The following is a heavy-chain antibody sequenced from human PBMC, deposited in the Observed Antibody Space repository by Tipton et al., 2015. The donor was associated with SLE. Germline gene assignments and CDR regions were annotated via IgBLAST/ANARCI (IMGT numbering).Heavy chain of an antibody. J-gene: IGHJ5*02. D-gene: IGHD3-3*01. CDR1: GGFISSSPYY. V-gene: IGHV4-39*01. CDR3: ARQCITISGVIEGDWFDP. Sequence: TLSLTCTVSGGFISSSPYYWAWVRQTPGKGLEWIASIYYSGSTYSNPSLRSRIAISVDTSKNQFSLILTSVTAADTAIYYCARQCITISGVIEGDWFDPWGQGTLVTVSS. CDR2: IYYSGST.